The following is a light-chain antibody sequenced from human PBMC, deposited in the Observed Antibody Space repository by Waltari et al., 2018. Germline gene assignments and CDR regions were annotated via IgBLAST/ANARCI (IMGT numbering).Light chain of an antibody. Sequence: ETTLTQSPAFMSATPGDKVNISCKASQDIDDDLNWFQQKPGAAAVFIFQEAATLVPGISPRFSGGGFGTDFTLTINSIDSEDAAYYFCLQHDNFLWHFGQGTKLEIK. J-gene: IGKJ2*01. CDR3: LQHDNFLWH. CDR2: EAA. CDR1: QDIDDD. V-gene: IGKV5-2*01.